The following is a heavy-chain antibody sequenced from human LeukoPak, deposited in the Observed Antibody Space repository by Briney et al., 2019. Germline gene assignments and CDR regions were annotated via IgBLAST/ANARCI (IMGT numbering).Heavy chain of an antibody. CDR3: ARLYSSGWPLEY. J-gene: IGHJ4*02. CDR2: IIPIFGTA. Sequence: SVKVSCKASGGTFSSYAISWVRQAPGQGLEWMGRIIPIFGTANYAQEFQGRVTITTDESTSTAYMELSSLRSEDTAVYYCARLYSSGWPLEYWGQGTLVTVSS. V-gene: IGHV1-69*05. D-gene: IGHD6-19*01. CDR1: GGTFSSYA.